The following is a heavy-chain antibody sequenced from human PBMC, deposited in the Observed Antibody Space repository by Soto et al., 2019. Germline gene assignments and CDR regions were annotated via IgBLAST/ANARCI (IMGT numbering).Heavy chain of an antibody. CDR2: IKQERGEE. D-gene: IGHD2-21*02. CDR1: GFPLSKYW. V-gene: IGHV3-7*04. CDR3: ARGGDSDIDF. J-gene: IGHJ4*02. Sequence: TLSCAASGFPLSKYWMAWDRQPQGKGLEWVAKIKQERGEESYVDSVKGRFTVARDNAQSLMYLQMNSLRGEDSAGYYWARGGDSDIDFWGQGALVTVSS.